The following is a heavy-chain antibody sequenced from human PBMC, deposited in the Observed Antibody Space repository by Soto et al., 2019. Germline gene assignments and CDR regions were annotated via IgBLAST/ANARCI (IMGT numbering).Heavy chain of an antibody. Sequence: VGSLILSCATSGFTFSRFWMHWVRQAPGKGLVWVSRITEDGSTTTYADSVKGRFTISRDNAKNTVYLQMNSLRAEDTAVYYCATLNSFGSDYWGQGTVVTVSS. CDR1: GFTFSRFW. CDR2: ITEDGSTT. CDR3: ATLNSFGSDY. D-gene: IGHD3-10*01. J-gene: IGHJ4*02. V-gene: IGHV3-74*01.